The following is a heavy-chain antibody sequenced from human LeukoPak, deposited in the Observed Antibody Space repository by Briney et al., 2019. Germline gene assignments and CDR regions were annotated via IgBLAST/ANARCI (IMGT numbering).Heavy chain of an antibody. CDR1: VYTFTRYG. Sequence: ASVTVSHEPSVYTFTRYGISWVRQAPGQGVAWMGWISAYNGNTNDAQKLQGRVTMTTDTSTSTAYMELRSLRSDDTAVYYCAREGQKDSSGSEDYWGQGTLVTVSS. D-gene: IGHD3-22*01. CDR2: ISAYNGNT. V-gene: IGHV1-18*01. CDR3: AREGQKDSSGSEDY. J-gene: IGHJ4*02.